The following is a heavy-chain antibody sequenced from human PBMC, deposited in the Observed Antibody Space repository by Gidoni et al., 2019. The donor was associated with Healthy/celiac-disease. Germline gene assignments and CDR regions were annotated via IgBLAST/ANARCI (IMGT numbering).Heavy chain of an antibody. CDR2: IRSSSSYT. CDR3: ARNPQGRGYSYGRSYWYFDL. CDR1: GSTLSHYY. J-gene: IGHJ2*01. Sequence: QVQLVESGGGLVKPGGSLRLACAASGSTLSHYYISWIRQAPGKGLEWVSYIRSSSSYTNYADSVKGRFTISRDNAKNSLYLQMNSLGAEDTAVYYCARNPQGRGYSYGRSYWYFDLWGRGTLVTVSS. D-gene: IGHD5-18*01. V-gene: IGHV3-11*05.